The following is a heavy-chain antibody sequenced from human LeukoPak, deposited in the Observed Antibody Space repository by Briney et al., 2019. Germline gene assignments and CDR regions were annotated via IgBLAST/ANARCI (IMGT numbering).Heavy chain of an antibody. D-gene: IGHD3-22*01. Sequence: SETLSLTCAVSGGSIGSGGYSWSWIRQPPGKGLEWIGYIYHSGSTYYKPSLKSRVTISVDRSKNQFSLKLSSVTAADTAVYYCARGQGGYYDSSGYSPLYYYYYYGMDVWGQGTTVTVSS. J-gene: IGHJ6*02. CDR2: IYHSGST. CDR1: GGSIGSGGYS. CDR3: ARGQGGYYDSSGYSPLYYYYYYGMDV. V-gene: IGHV4-30-2*01.